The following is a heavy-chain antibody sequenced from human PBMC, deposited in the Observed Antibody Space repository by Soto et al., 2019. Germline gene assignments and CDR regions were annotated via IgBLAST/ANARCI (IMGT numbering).Heavy chain of an antibody. Sequence: ASVKVSCKASGYTFTSYYMHWVRQAPGQGLEWMGIINPSGGSTSYAQKFQGRVTMTRDTSTSTVYMELSSLRSEDTAVYYCARAIVVVVAATSWFDPWGQGTLVTVSS. CDR3: ARAIVVVVAATSWFDP. J-gene: IGHJ5*02. D-gene: IGHD2-15*01. CDR1: GYTFTSYY. CDR2: INPSGGST. V-gene: IGHV1-46*01.